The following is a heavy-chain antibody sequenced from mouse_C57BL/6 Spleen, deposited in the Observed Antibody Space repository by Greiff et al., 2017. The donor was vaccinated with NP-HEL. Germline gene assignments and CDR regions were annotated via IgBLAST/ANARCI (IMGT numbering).Heavy chain of an antibody. D-gene: IGHD2-12*01. J-gene: IGHJ4*01. CDR2: INPSSGYT. CDR3: ARPSYYKDYAMDY. V-gene: IGHV1-7*01. Sequence: QVQLKESGAELAKPGASVKLSCKASGYTFTSYWMHWVKQRPGQGLEWIGYINPSSGYTKYNQKFKDKATLTADKSSSTAYMQLSSLTYEDSAVYYCARPSYYKDYAMDYWGQGTSVTVSS. CDR1: GYTFTSYW.